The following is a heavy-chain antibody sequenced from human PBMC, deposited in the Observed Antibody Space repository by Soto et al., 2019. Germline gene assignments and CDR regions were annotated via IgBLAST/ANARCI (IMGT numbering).Heavy chain of an antibody. D-gene: IGHD6-6*01. V-gene: IGHV3-30-3*01. CDR1: GFTFRSYG. Sequence: QVQLVESGGGVVQPGRSLRLSCEASGFTFRSYGMHWVRLAPGKGLEWVAVISYDGSYKYYADSVRGRFTISRDNSKNMLYLQMISRRAEDTAAYYCARTRASSDYFFYYGIEVWGRGNTFTFS. CDR3: ARTRASSDYFFYYGIEV. CDR2: ISYDGSYK. J-gene: IGHJ6*02.